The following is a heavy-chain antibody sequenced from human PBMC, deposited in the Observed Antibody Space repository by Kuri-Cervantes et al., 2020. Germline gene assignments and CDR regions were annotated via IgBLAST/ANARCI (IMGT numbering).Heavy chain of an antibody. CDR1: GYTFTSCY. V-gene: IGHV1-46*01. CDR3: AKESWSNYFDH. D-gene: IGHD3-3*01. CDR2: INPSGGST. Sequence: ASVNVSCKASGYTFTSCYMHWVRQAPGQGLEWMGIINPSGGSTSYAQKFQGRVTMTRDTSTSTVYMELSSLRAEDTAVYYCAKESWSNYFDHWGQGTLVTVSS. J-gene: IGHJ4*02.